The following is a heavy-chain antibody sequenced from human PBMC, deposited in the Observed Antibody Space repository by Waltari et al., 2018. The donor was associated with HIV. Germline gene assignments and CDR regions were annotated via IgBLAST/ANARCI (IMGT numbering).Heavy chain of an antibody. D-gene: IGHD5-18*01. CDR3: AKGLPITF. J-gene: IGHJ6*02. CDR1: GLRFDDST. V-gene: IGHV3-43*01. CDR2: ISWDGRNI. Sequence: EVQLEESGGALLQPGGSLRLPCAAYGLRFDDSTMHWVRQAPGKGLEWVSLISWDGRNIQYADSVKGRFTVSRDNSKNSLSLQMNSLRTEDTALYYCAKGLPITFWGQGTTVTVSS.